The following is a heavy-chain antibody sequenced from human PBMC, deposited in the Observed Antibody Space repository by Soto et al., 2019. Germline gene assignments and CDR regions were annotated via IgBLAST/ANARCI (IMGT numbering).Heavy chain of an antibody. CDR2: ISSTTNYI. Sequence: GGSLRLSCAASGFTFTRYSMNWVRQAPGKGLEWVSSISSTTNYIYYADSMKGRFTVSRDNAKNSVYLEMNSLSAEDTAVYYCARESEDLTSNFDYWGQGALVTVSS. CDR1: GFTFTRYS. V-gene: IGHV3-21*01. J-gene: IGHJ4*02. CDR3: ARESEDLTSNFDY.